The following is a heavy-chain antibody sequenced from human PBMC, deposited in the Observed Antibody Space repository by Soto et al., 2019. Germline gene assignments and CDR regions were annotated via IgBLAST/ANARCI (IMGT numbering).Heavy chain of an antibody. V-gene: IGHV3-30-3*01. CDR3: ARGHCSSTTCYEYDY. Sequence: SLRLSCAASGFTFSSYAMHWVRQAPGKGLEWVAVISYDGSNKYYADSVKGRFTISRDNSKNTLYLQMNSLRAEDTAVYYCARGHCSSTTCYEYDYWGQGTLVTVSS. CDR1: GFTFSSYA. J-gene: IGHJ4*02. D-gene: IGHD2-2*01. CDR2: ISYDGSNK.